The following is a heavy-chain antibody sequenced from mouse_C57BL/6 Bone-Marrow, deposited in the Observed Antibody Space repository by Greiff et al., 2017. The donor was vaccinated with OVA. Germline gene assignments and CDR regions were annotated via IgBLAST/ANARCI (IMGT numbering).Heavy chain of an antibody. V-gene: IGHV1-26*01. Sequence: EVQLQQSGPELVKPGASVKISCKASGYTFTDYYMNWVKQSHGKSLEWFGDINPNNGGTSYNQKFKGKPTLTVDKSSSTAYMELRSLTSEDSAVYYCARYYGSSYGLAYWGQGTLVTVSA. J-gene: IGHJ3*01. CDR1: GYTFTDYY. CDR2: INPNNGGT. D-gene: IGHD1-1*01. CDR3: ARYYGSSYGLAY.